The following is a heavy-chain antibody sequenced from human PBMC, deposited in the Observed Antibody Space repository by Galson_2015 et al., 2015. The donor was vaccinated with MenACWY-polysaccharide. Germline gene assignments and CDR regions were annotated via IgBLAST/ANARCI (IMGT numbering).Heavy chain of an antibody. CDR1: EFTFDRHW. CDR2: IKRDGGEK. D-gene: IGHD4-17*01. J-gene: IGHJ4*02. CDR3: ARGPNYGDRLDFFDS. V-gene: IGHV3-7*03. Sequence: SLRLSCAGYEFTFDRHWMGWVRQVPGKGLEWVANIKRDGGEKYYVDSVKGRFTISRDNSKNSLFLQMSSLRAEDTAIYYCARGPNYGDRLDFFDSWGRGTLVTVSS.